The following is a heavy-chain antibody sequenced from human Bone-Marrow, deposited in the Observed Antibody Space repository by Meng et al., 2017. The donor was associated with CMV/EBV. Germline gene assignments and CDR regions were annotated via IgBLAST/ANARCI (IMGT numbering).Heavy chain of an antibody. J-gene: IGHJ3*02. CDR3: ARSRDDFWGGYPDAFDI. V-gene: IGHV4-59*01. Sequence: SETLSLTCAVFGGSFSGYYWSWIRQPPGKGLEWIGYIYYSGSTNYNPSLKSRVTISVDTSKNQFSLKLSSVTAADTAVYYCARSRDDFWGGYPDAFDIWGQGTMVTVSS. D-gene: IGHD3-3*01. CDR1: GGSFSGYY. CDR2: IYYSGST.